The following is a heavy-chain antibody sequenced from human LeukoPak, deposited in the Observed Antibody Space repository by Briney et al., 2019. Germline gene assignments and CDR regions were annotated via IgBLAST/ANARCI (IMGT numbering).Heavy chain of an antibody. CDR2: ISWNSGSI. V-gene: IGHV3-9*01. Sequence: PGGSLRLSCAASGFTFDDYAMHWVRQAPGKGLEWVSGISWNSGSIGYADSVKGRFTISRDNAKNSLYLQMNSLRAEDTALYYCAKAYGDPLNGYYYYYGMDVWGQGTTVTVSS. D-gene: IGHD4-17*01. CDR1: GFTFDDYA. CDR3: AKAYGDPLNGYYYYYGMDV. J-gene: IGHJ6*02.